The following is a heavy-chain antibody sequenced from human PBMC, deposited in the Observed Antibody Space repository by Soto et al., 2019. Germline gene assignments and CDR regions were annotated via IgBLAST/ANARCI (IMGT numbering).Heavy chain of an antibody. CDR1: GGSFSGYY. CDR3: ATANWSHHYFDP. Sequence: SETLSLTCAVYGGSFSGYYWSWLRQPPGKGLEWIGEINHSGSPNYNPSLKSRVSISVDTSKNQFSLKMTSVTAADTAVYYCATANWSHHYFDPWGQGTLVTVSS. CDR2: INHSGSP. V-gene: IGHV4-34*01. J-gene: IGHJ5*02. D-gene: IGHD1-1*01.